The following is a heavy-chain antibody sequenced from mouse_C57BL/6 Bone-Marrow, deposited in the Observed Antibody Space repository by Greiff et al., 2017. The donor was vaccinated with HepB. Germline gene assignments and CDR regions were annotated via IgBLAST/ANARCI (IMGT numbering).Heavy chain of an antibody. CDR2: ILPGSGST. CDR3: ASQSPYDYDDYAMDY. D-gene: IGHD2-4*01. Sequence: QVQLQQSGAELMKPGASVKLSCKATGYTFTGYWIEWVKQRPGHGLEWIGEILPGSGSTNYNEKFKGKATFTADTSSHTAYMQLSSLTTEDSAIDYCASQSPYDYDDYAMDYWGQGTSVTDSA. J-gene: IGHJ4*01. CDR1: GYTFTGYW. V-gene: IGHV1-9*01.